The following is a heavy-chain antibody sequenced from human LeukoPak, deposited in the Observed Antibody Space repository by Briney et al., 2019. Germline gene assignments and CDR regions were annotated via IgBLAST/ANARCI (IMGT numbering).Heavy chain of an antibody. CDR2: IKTKSDGGTT. V-gene: IGHV3-15*01. CDR3: ISSYYYDSSGRPGDY. Sequence: ETLSLTCTVSGDSISSYYWSWIRQPPGKGLEWVGRIKTKSDGGTTDYAAPVKGRFTISRDDSKNTLYLQLNSLKTEDTAVYYCISSYYYDSSGRPGDYWGQGTLVTVSS. D-gene: IGHD3-22*01. J-gene: IGHJ4*02. CDR1: GDSISSYY.